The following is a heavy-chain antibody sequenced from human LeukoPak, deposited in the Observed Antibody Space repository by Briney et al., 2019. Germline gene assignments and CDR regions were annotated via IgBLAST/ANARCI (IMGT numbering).Heavy chain of an antibody. CDR2: IKQDGSEK. CDR1: GFTFSSYW. D-gene: IGHD3-10*01. CDR3: ARGSMVRGVISYYFDY. Sequence: GGSLRLSCAASGFTFSSYWMSWVGQAAGKELEGVANIKQDGSEKYHVASVQGRFTISRDNAKNSLYLQMNSLRAEDTAVYYCARGSMVRGVISYYFDYWGQGTLVTVSS. J-gene: IGHJ4*02. V-gene: IGHV3-7*01.